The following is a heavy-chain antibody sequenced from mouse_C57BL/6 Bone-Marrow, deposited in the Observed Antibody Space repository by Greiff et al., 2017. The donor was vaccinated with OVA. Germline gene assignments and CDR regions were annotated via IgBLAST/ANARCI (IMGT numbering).Heavy chain of an antibody. CDR2: IDPEDGDT. V-gene: IGHV14-1*01. Sequence: EVKLQESGAELVRPGASVKLSCTASGFNIKDYYMHWVKQRPEQGLEWIGRIDPEDGDTEYAPKFQGKATMTTDTSSNTAYLQLSSLTSEDTDVYYCSTCYCGVYFDYWGQGTTLTVSA. CDR1: GFNIKDYY. D-gene: IGHD1-1*01. CDR3: STCYCGVYFDY. J-gene: IGHJ2*01.